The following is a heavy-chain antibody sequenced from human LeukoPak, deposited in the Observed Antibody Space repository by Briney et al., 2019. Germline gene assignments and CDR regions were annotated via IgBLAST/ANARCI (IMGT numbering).Heavy chain of an antibody. Sequence: PGGSLRLSCAASGFTFSNAWMSWVRQAPGKGLEWVGRIKSKTDGGTTDYAAPVKGRFTISRDDSKNTLYLQTNSLKTEDTAVYYCTTAVDSGYDILTGRLSAIDYWGQGTLVTVSS. CDR3: TTAVDSGYDILTGRLSAIDY. J-gene: IGHJ4*02. V-gene: IGHV3-15*01. CDR2: IKSKTDGGTT. D-gene: IGHD3-9*01. CDR1: GFTFSNAW.